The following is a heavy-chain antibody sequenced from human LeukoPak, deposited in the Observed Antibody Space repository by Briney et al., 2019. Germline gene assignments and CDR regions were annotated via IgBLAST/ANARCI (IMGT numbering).Heavy chain of an antibody. CDR2: IYYSGST. V-gene: IGHV4-59*01. D-gene: IGHD3-3*01. CDR1: GGSISSYC. Sequence: PSETLSLTCTVSGGSISSYCWSWIRQPPGKGLEWIGYIYYSGSTNYNPSLKSRVTISVDTSKNQFSLKLSSVTAADTAVYYCARAFTIFGLPDYWGQGTLVTVSS. J-gene: IGHJ4*02. CDR3: ARAFTIFGLPDY.